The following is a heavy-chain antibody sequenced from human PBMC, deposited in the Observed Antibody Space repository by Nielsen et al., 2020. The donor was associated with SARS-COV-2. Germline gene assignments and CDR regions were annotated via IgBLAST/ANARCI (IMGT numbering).Heavy chain of an antibody. CDR1: GFTFSSYG. CDR2: ISYDGSNK. D-gene: IGHD6-19*01. V-gene: IGHV3-30*18. CDR3: AKGSGWYSGLDY. J-gene: IGHJ4*02. Sequence: GESLKISCATSGFTFSSYGMHWVRQAPGKGLEWVAVISYDGSNKYYADSVKGRFTISRDNSKNTLYLQMNSLRAEDTAVYYCAKGSGWYSGLDYWGQGTLVTVSS.